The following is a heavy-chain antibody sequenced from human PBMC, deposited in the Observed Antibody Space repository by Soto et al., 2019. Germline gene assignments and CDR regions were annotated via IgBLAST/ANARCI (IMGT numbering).Heavy chain of an antibody. V-gene: IGHV1-69*12. Sequence: QVQLVQSGAEVKKPGSSVKVSCKASGGTFSSYAISWVRQAPGQGLEWMGGIIPIFGTADYEKKFQGRVTITADESTSTGNMELSSLRSEDTAVYYCASHYDSSGYYYRGLDYWGQGTLVTVSS. CDR3: ASHYDSSGYYYRGLDY. CDR1: GGTFSSYA. J-gene: IGHJ4*02. D-gene: IGHD3-22*01. CDR2: IIPIFGTA.